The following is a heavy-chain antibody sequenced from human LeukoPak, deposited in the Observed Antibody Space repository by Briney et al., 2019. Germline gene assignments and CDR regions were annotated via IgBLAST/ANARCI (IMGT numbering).Heavy chain of an antibody. CDR1: GYTFTGYY. CDR3: ARVRGYSYGRVFDP. D-gene: IGHD5-18*01. CDR2: INPNSGGT. V-gene: IGHV1-2*02. Sequence: ASVKVSCKASGYTFTGYYMHWVRQAPGQGLEWMGWINPNSGGTNYAQKFQGRVTMTRDTSISTAYMELSSLRSEDTAVYYCARVRGYSYGRVFDPWGQGTLVTVSS. J-gene: IGHJ5*02.